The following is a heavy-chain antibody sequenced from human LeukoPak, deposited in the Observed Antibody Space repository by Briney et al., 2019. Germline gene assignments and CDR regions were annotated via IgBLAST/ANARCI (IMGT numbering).Heavy chain of an antibody. J-gene: IGHJ5*02. D-gene: IGHD2-2*01. CDR1: GDSFSSDSVT. V-gene: IGHV6-1*01. CDR2: TYYRSTWYN. CDR3: ARRLTQYDCFDP. Sequence: SQTLSLTCAISGDSFSSDSVTWNWIRQSPSRGLEWLGRTYYRSTWYNDYAVSVRGRITVNPDTSKNQFSLHLNSVTPEDTAVYYCARRLTQYDCFDPWGQGILVTVSS.